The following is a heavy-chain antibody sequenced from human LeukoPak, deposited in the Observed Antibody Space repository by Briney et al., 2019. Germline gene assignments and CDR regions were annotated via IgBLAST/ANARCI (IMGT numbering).Heavy chain of an antibody. CDR3: ASRDTADAFDI. D-gene: IGHD5-18*01. CDR1: GYSFTNYW. J-gene: IGHJ3*02. Sequence: GESLKISCKGSGYSFTNYWIGWVRQMPGKGLEWMGIIYPGDSDTRYSPSFQGHVTISADKSISTAYLQWSSLKASDTAMYYCASRDTADAFDIWGQGTMVTVSS. CDR2: IYPGDSDT. V-gene: IGHV5-51*01.